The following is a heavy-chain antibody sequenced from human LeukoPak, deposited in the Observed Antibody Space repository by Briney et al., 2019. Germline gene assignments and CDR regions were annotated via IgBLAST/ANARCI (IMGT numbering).Heavy chain of an antibody. CDR1: GFSFSDYY. CDR3: ARRIPVARAFDI. Sequence: GGSLRLSCAASGFSFSDYYMGWIRQAPGKGLEWVSYIGSIGSPIYYEDSVKGRFTISRDNAKNSLYLQMNSLRTEDTAVYYCARRIPVARAFDIWGQGTMVTVSS. CDR2: IGSIGSPI. J-gene: IGHJ3*02. D-gene: IGHD6-19*01. V-gene: IGHV3-11*01.